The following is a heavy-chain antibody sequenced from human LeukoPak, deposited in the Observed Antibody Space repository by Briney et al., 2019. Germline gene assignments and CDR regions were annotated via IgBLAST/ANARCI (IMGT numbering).Heavy chain of an antibody. CDR1: GFTFSGSA. CDR3: TAKAYCSGGSCYNYGMDV. CDR2: IRSKANSYAT. Sequence: AGGYLRLSCAASGFTFSGSAMHWVRQASGKGLEWVGRIRSKANSYATAYAASVKGRFTISRDDSKNTAYLQMNSLKTEDTAVYYCTAKAYCSGGSCYNYGMDVWGQGTTVTVSS. J-gene: IGHJ6*02. D-gene: IGHD2-15*01. V-gene: IGHV3-73*01.